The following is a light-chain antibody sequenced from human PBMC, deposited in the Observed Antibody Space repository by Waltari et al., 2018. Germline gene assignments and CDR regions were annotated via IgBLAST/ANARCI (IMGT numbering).Light chain of an antibody. J-gene: IGLJ3*02. CDR2: RSD. V-gene: IGLV1-47*01. CDR3: AAWDDSLGGWV. CDR1: SSNIGTNY. Sequence: QSVLTQPPSASGTPGQRVTISCSGSSSNIGTNYIYWYQQLPATAPKLRICRSDQRPSGVPDRFSGSKSGTSSSLAISGLRSEDEADYYCAAWDDSLGGWVFGGGTKLTVL.